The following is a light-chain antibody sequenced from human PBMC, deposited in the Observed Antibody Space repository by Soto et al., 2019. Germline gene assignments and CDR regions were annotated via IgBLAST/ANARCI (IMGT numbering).Light chain of an antibody. CDR3: SSYEGSNNFV. J-gene: IGLJ1*01. V-gene: IGLV2-8*01. CDR1: SSDIGAYIY. Sequence: QSALTQPPSASGSPGQSVTISCTGTSSDIGAYIYVSWYQQHPGKAPKLMISEVSRRPSGVPERFSGSKSGNTASLTVSGLQADDEAHYHCSSYEGSNNFVFGTGTKVTVL. CDR2: EVS.